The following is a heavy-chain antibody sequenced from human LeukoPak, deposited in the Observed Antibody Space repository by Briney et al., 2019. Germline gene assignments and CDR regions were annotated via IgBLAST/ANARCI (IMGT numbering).Heavy chain of an antibody. CDR2: IYTSGST. D-gene: IGHD2-2*01. V-gene: IGHV4-4*07. J-gene: IGHJ5*02. CDR3: ARDLYCSSTSCSGANWFDP. Sequence: SETLSLTCTVSGGSISSYYWSWIRQPAGKGLEWIGRIYTSGSTNYNPSLKSRVTMSVDTSKNQFSLKLSSVTAAVTAVYYCARDLYCSSTSCSGANWFDPWGQGTLVTVSS. CDR1: GGSISSYY.